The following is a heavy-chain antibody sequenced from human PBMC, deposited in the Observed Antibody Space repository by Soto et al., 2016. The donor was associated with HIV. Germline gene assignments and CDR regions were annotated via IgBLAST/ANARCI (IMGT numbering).Heavy chain of an antibody. V-gene: IGHV1-18*01. D-gene: IGHD3-9*01. CDR1: GYTFSNFG. Sequence: QVQLVQSGAEVKKPGASVKVSCKASGYTFSNFGVGWVRQAPGQGLEWMAWTSAYDGNTHYAQKFRGRVTLTADTSTTTAYMELRSLTSDDTAVYFCARERGSAGYYPFYFDYWGQGALVTVSS. CDR2: TSAYDGNT. J-gene: IGHJ4*02. CDR3: ARERGSAGYYPFYFDY.